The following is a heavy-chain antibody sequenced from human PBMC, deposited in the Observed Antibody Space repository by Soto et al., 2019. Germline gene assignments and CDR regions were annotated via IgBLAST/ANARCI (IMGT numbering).Heavy chain of an antibody. CDR3: ARDPIGPGIFDY. Sequence: PGGVLRLSCVASGFTFSSYGMHWVRQAPGKGLEWVAVIWYDASDKYYAESVKGRFTISRDNTKNTMYLQMNSLRAEDTAVYYCARDPIGPGIFDYWGQGTLVTVSS. CDR1: GFTFSSYG. V-gene: IGHV3-33*01. CDR2: IWYDASDK. D-gene: IGHD1-26*01. J-gene: IGHJ4*02.